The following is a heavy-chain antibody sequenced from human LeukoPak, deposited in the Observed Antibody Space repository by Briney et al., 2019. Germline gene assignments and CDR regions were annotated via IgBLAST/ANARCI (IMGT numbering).Heavy chain of an antibody. Sequence: PGGSLRLSCAASGFTFSSYSMNWVRQAPGKGLEWVSYISSSSSTIYYADSVKGRFTISRDNAKNSLYLQMNSLRAEDTAVYYCARDGLLWFGEGYIDYWGQGTLVTVSS. CDR2: ISSSSSTI. V-gene: IGHV3-48*04. CDR1: GFTFSSYS. J-gene: IGHJ4*02. D-gene: IGHD3-10*01. CDR3: ARDGLLWFGEGYIDY.